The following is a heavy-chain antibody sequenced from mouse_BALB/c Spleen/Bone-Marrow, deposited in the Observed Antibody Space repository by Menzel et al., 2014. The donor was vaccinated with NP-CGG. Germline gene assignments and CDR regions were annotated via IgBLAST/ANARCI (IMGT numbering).Heavy chain of an antibody. CDR3: ARFAY. CDR1: GFNIKDTY. J-gene: IGHJ3*01. Sequence: EVKLVESGAELVKPGASVKLSCTASGFNIKDTYMHWVKQRPEQGLEWIGRIDPANGNTKYDPKFQGKATITADTSSNTACLQLSSLSSEDAAVYCCARFAYWGQGTLVTVSA. V-gene: IGHV14-3*02. CDR2: IDPANGNT.